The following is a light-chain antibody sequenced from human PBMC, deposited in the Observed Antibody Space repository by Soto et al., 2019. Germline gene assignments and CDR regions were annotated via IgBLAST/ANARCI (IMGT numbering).Light chain of an antibody. Sequence: EIVLTQSPGTLSLSPGESATLSCKASESVYINSFAWYYQKPGQPPRLLIYGASTRATGIPDRFSGSGSGTDFVLSSNRLEVEDSGMYYCQQYGASPFTYGPGTRVDIK. CDR1: ESVYINS. V-gene: IGKV3-20*01. CDR2: GAS. J-gene: IGKJ3*01. CDR3: QQYGASPFT.